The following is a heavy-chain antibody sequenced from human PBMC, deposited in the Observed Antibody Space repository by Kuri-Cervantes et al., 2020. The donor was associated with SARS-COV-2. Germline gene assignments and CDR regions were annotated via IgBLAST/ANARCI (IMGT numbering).Heavy chain of an antibody. CDR3: ARLGVAYCSSTSCPRSYYYGMDV. J-gene: IGHJ6*02. CDR1: GGSISSSSYY. D-gene: IGHD2-2*01. Sequence: ESLKISCTVSGGSISSSSYYWGWIRQPPGKGLEWIGSIYYSGSTYYNPSLKSRVTISVDTSKNQFSLKLSSVTAADTAVYYCARLGVAYCSSTSCPRSYYYGMDVWGQGTTVTVSS. CDR2: IYYSGST. V-gene: IGHV4-39*07.